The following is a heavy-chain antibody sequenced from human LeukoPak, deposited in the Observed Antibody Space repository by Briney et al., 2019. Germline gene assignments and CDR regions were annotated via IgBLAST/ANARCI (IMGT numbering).Heavy chain of an antibody. CDR2: TYYRSKWYN. V-gene: IGHV6-1*01. Sequence: SQTLSLTCAISGDSVSSNSAAWNWIRQSPSRGLEWLGRTYYRSKWYNDYAVSVKSRITINPDTSKNQFSLKLSSVTAADTAVYYCARPLLQLPYHYYGMDVWGQGTTVTVSS. J-gene: IGHJ6*02. CDR1: GDSVSSNSAA. D-gene: IGHD2-2*01. CDR3: ARPLLQLPYHYYGMDV.